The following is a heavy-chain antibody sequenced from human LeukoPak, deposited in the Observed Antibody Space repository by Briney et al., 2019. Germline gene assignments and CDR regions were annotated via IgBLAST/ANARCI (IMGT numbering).Heavy chain of an antibody. V-gene: IGHV4-39*07. D-gene: IGHD4-23*01. J-gene: IGHJ4*02. Sequence: SETLSLTCTVSSGSISTSNYYWGWVRQPPGKALEWIGNIFYSGSTYYNASLESRVTISVDTSKNQFSLKLSSVTAADTAVYYCVRVDNGGNYFDYWGQGTLVTVSS. CDR2: IFYSGST. CDR3: VRVDNGGNYFDY. CDR1: SGSISTSNYY.